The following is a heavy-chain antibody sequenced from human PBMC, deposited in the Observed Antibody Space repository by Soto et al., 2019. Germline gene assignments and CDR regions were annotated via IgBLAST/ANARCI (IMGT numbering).Heavy chain of an antibody. CDR2: IYYSGST. CDR3: ASGYYDILTGYRKIDY. CDR1: GGSISSYY. V-gene: IGHV4-59*08. J-gene: IGHJ4*02. Sequence: PSETLSLTCTVSGGSISSYYWSWIRQPPGKGLEWIGYIYYSGSTNYNPSLKSRVTISVDTSKNQFSLKLSSVTAADTAVYYCASGYYDILTGYRKIDYWGQGTLVTVSS. D-gene: IGHD3-9*01.